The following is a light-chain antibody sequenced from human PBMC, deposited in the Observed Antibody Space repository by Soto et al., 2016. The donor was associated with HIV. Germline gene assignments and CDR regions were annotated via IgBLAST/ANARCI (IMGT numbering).Light chain of an antibody. CDR3: QHYKTYSWT. V-gene: IGKV1-5*03. J-gene: IGKJ1*01. CDR1: QSISSW. CDR2: KAS. Sequence: DIQMTQSPSTLSASVGDRVTITCRASQSISSWLAWYQERPGKAPKLLIYKASSLESGVPSRFSGSGSGTEFTLTISSPQPDDFAIYYCQHYKTYSWTFGQGTKVEIK.